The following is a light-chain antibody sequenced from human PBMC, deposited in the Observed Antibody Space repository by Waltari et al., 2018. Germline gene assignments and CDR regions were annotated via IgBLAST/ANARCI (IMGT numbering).Light chain of an antibody. CDR3: SSYATGNTVV. Sequence: QSGLTQPASVSASPGQSITLPCSGTSSAVGGYDYVSWYQQRPGEAPKLIFYDVSGRPSGISNRFSASKSGSTASLTISGLQADDEGDYFCSSYATGNTVVFGGGTKVTVL. V-gene: IGLV2-14*03. CDR1: SSAVGGYDY. CDR2: DVS. J-gene: IGLJ2*01.